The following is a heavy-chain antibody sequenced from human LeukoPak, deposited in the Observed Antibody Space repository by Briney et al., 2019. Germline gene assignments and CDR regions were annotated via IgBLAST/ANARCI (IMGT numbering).Heavy chain of an antibody. D-gene: IGHD2-2*01. V-gene: IGHV1-18*01. CDR3: ARVDCSSTSCSYYYYGMDV. J-gene: IGHJ6*02. CDR1: GYTFTSYG. Sequence: VAPVKVSCKASGYTFTSYGISWVRQAPGQGLKWMGWISAYNGNTNYAQKLQGRVTMTTDTSTSTAYMELRSLRSDDTAVYYCARVDCSSTSCSYYYYGMDVWGQGTTVTVSS. CDR2: ISAYNGNT.